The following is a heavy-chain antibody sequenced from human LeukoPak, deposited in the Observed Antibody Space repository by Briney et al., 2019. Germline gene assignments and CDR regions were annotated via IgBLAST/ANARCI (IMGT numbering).Heavy chain of an antibody. J-gene: IGHJ4*02. V-gene: IGHV1-69*13. CDR2: IIPIFGTA. CDR1: GGTFSSYA. Sequence: GASVKVSCKASGGTFSSYAISWVRQAPGQGLEWMGGIIPIFGTANYAQKFQGRVTIIADESTSTAYMELSSLRSEDTAVYYCARGLRITMIPTSFDYWGQGTLVTVSS. CDR3: ARGLRITMIPTSFDY. D-gene: IGHD3-22*01.